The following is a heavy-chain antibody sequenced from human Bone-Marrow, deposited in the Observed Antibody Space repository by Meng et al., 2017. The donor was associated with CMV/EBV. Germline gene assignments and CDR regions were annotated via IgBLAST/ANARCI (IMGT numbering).Heavy chain of an antibody. V-gene: IGHV3-30*02. CDR3: AKDRRRFLEELLDFYGMDV. CDR2: IHYDGSDK. CDR1: GFTFSSYG. J-gene: IGHJ6*02. D-gene: IGHD3-3*01. Sequence: GESLKISCAASGFTFSSYGMHWVRQAPGKGLESVAFIHYDGSDKYYADSVKGRFTISRDNSKNTLYLQMNSLRAEDTAVYFCAKDRRRFLEELLDFYGMDVWGQGTTVTVSS.